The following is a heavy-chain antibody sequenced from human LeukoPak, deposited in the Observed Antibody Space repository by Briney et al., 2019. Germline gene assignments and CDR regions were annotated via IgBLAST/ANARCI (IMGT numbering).Heavy chain of an antibody. CDR1: GFTFSSYG. V-gene: IGHV3-30*18. J-gene: IGHJ4*02. Sequence: GGSLRLSCAASGFTFSSYGMHWVRQAPGKGLEWVAVISYDGSNKYYADSVKGRFTISRDNSKNTLYLQMNSLRAEDTAVYYCAKAGGYYGSGSFGNVDYWGQGTLVTVSS. CDR2: ISYDGSNK. CDR3: AKAGGYYGSGSFGNVDY. D-gene: IGHD3-10*01.